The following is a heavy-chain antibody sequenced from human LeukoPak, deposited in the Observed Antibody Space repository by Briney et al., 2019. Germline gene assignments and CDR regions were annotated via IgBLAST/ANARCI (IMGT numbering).Heavy chain of an antibody. J-gene: IGHJ4*02. V-gene: IGHV3-15*01. CDR3: TPTPPGVAGNGGTFDY. Sequence: GGSLRLSCAVSGLTLSNVWMNWVRQAPGRGLEWVGRIKSKTDGGTTDYAAPVKGRFTISRDDSKNTLYLQMNSLKTEDTAVYYCTPTPPGVAGNGGTFDYWGQGTLVTVSS. D-gene: IGHD6-19*01. CDR1: GLTLSNVW. CDR2: IKSKTDGGTT.